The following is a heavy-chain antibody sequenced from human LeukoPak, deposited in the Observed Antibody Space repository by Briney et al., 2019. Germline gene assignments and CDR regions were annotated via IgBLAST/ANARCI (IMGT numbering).Heavy chain of an antibody. Sequence: SETLSLTCPVSGDSISDYYWSWIRQPPGKGLEWIGYISYSGNTNYNPFLKSRVTISFDTSNNQFSLKLTSVTAADSAVYYCAGHILGGNFDSWGQGTLVTVSS. CDR2: ISYSGNT. CDR3: AGHILGGNFDS. V-gene: IGHV4-59*08. J-gene: IGHJ4*02. CDR1: GDSISDYY. D-gene: IGHD4-23*01.